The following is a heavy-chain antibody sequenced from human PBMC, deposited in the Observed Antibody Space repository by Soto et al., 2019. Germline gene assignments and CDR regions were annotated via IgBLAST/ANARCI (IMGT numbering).Heavy chain of an antibody. Sequence: QITLKESGPTLVKPTQTLTLTCTFSGFSFSTSGVGVGWIRQPPGKALEWLALIYWDDDKRYRPSLRSRLTITKDTPKNQVVLTMTNTDPVDTATYCCAHRRLFALGAEVDFWGQGTLVTVSS. J-gene: IGHJ4*02. CDR3: AHRRLFALGAEVDF. CDR2: IYWDDDK. V-gene: IGHV2-5*02. CDR1: GFSFSTSGVG. D-gene: IGHD1-26*01.